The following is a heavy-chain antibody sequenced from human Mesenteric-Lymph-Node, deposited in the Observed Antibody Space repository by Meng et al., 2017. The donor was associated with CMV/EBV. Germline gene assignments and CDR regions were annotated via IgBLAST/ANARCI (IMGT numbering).Heavy chain of an antibody. V-gene: IGHV3-21*06. Sequence: ASGVTFSSYSMNWVRQAPGKGLEWVSSISSSSTYIYHADSVKGRFTISRDNAKNSLYLQMNSLRAEDTALYYCARGSGSWSGAFDYWGQGTLVTVSS. J-gene: IGHJ4*02. D-gene: IGHD3-3*01. CDR2: ISSSSTYI. CDR1: GVTFSSYS. CDR3: ARGSGSWSGAFDY.